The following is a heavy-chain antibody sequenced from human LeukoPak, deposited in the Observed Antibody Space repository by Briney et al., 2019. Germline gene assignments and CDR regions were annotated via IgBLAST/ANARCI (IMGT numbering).Heavy chain of an antibody. CDR1: GFMFSTYG. J-gene: IGHJ3*01. CDR3: TTFVALRAFDV. CDR2: IRYDGSNK. Sequence: GGSLRLSCTASGFMFSTYGMHWVRQVPGKGLEWVAFIRYDGSNKYYADSVKGRFTISRDTSKNTLFLQMSSLTVEDTAVYYCTTFVALRAFDVWGQGTMVTVS. V-gene: IGHV3-30*02. D-gene: IGHD3-10*02.